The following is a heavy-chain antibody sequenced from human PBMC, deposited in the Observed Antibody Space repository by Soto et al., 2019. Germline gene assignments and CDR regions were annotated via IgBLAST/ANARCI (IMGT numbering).Heavy chain of an antibody. J-gene: IGHJ6*03. CDR3: ARDSDRLPYYYYCMDV. Sequence: PGGSLRLSSTASGCNFISYGMHWVRQAPGKGLEWVAVIWYDGSNKYYADSVKGRFTISRDNSKNTLYLQMNSLRAEDTAVYYCARDSDRLPYYYYCMDVWGKGTTVTVSS. D-gene: IGHD2-15*01. CDR1: GCNFISYG. CDR2: IWYDGSNK. V-gene: IGHV3-33*01.